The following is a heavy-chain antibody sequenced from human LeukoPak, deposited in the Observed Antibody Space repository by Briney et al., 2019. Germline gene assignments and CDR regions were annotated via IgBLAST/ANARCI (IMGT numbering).Heavy chain of an antibody. CDR2: ISYDGSNK. D-gene: IGHD5-18*01. V-gene: IGHV3-30*18. CDR3: AKGGLGGYSYGEADY. CDR1: GFTFSSYG. Sequence: GGSLRLSCAASGFTFSSYGMHWVRQAPGKGLEWVAVISYDGSNKYYVDSVKGRFTISRDNSKNTLHLQMNSLRAEDTAVYYCAKGGLGGYSYGEADYWGQGTLVAVSS. J-gene: IGHJ4*02.